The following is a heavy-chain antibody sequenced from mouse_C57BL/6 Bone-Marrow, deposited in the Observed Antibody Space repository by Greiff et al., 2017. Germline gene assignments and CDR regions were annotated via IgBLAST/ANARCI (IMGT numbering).Heavy chain of an antibody. CDR1: GYTFTSYW. J-gene: IGHJ4*01. V-gene: IGHV1-69*01. D-gene: IGHD1-1*01. CDR3: AREGFITTMDY. Sequence: QVQLQQPGAELVMPGASVKLSCKASGYTFTSYWMHWVKQRPGQGLEWIGVIHPSDSYTNYNQKFKGKSTLTVDKSSSTAYMQLSSLTSEDSAVYYCAREGFITTMDYWGQGTSVTVSS. CDR2: IHPSDSYT.